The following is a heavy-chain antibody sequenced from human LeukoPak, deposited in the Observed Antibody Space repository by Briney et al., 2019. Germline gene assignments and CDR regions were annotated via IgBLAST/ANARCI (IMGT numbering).Heavy chain of an antibody. CDR1: GGSISSGGYY. D-gene: IGHD6-6*01. CDR3: AREADYSIAAQLFDY. CDR2: IYHSGST. Sequence: SQTLSLTCTVSGGSISSGGYYWSWIRQPPGKGLEWIGYIYHSGSTYYNPSLKSRVTISVDRSKNQFSLKLSSVTAADTAVYYCAREADYSIAAQLFDYWGQGTLVTVSS. J-gene: IGHJ4*02. V-gene: IGHV4-30-2*01.